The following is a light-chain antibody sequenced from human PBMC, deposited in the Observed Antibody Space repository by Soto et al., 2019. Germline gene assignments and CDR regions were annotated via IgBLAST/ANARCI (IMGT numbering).Light chain of an antibody. J-gene: IGKJ5*01. CDR2: GIS. V-gene: IGKV3-20*01. CDR3: HQYDGSPIT. CDR1: QSVGRRD. Sequence: ESVLTQYPGTLSLSPGERATLSCRASQSVGRRDLAWYQQKPGQAPRLLMSGISKRATGIPDRFSGGGSGTDFTLTISRLEPEDFALYICHQYDGSPITSGQGTRLETK.